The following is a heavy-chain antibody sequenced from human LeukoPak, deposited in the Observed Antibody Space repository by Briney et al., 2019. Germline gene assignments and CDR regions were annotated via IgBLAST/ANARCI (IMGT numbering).Heavy chain of an antibody. CDR2: IKQDGSEK. J-gene: IGHJ4*02. Sequence: GGSLRLSCTVSGFTFSSYWMNWVRQAPGKGLEWVANIKQDGSEKYYVDSVKGRFTISRDNTKNSLYLQMNSLRAEDTAVYYCARGVLRITMIVVVPHFDYWGQGALVTVSS. CDR3: ARGVLRITMIVVVPHFDY. V-gene: IGHV3-7*01. CDR1: GFTFSSYW. D-gene: IGHD3-22*01.